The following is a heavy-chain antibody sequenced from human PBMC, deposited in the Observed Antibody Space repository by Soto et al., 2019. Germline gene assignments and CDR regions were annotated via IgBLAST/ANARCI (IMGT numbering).Heavy chain of an antibody. CDR1: GGSISSGGYY. V-gene: IGHV4-31*03. CDR2: IYYSGST. Sequence: QVQLQESGPGLVKPSQTLSLTCTVSGGSISSGGYYWSWIRQHPGKGLEWIGYIYYSGSTYYNPSLKSRVTISVDTSKNQFSLKLSSVTAADTAVYYCASSRSGIRGYSGYDGRNYYYYGMDVWGQGTTVTVSS. D-gene: IGHD5-12*01. J-gene: IGHJ6*02. CDR3: ASSRSGIRGYSGYDGRNYYYYGMDV.